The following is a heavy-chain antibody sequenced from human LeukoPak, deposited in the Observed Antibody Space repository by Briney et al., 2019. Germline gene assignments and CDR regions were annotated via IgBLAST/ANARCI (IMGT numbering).Heavy chain of an antibody. J-gene: IGHJ6*02. CDR1: GGSISSSSYY. Sequence: SETLSLTCTVSGGSISSSSYYWSWIRQHPGKGLEWLGYIYNTGNTYYNPSLKSRITISIDTSKNQFSLKLSSVTAADTAVYFCARALDYYDTSGYYPIHYYFYGMDVWGQGTTVTVSS. CDR3: ARALDYYDTSGYYPIHYYFYGMDV. D-gene: IGHD3-22*01. V-gene: IGHV4-31*03. CDR2: IYNTGNT.